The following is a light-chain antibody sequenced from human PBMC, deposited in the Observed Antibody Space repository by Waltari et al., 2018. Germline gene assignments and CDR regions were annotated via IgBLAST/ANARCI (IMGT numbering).Light chain of an antibody. J-gene: IGLJ3*02. CDR1: GSDVGKYDY. V-gene: IGLV2-8*01. Sequence: QSALTQPPAASGSSGQSVTISCTGTGSDVGKYDYVSWYQQHPGKAPKLMIYELSKRPSGVPDRFSGSKSGNTASLTVSGLQAEDEADYYCSSYAGSHYWVFGGGTKLTVL. CDR3: SSYAGSHYWV. CDR2: ELS.